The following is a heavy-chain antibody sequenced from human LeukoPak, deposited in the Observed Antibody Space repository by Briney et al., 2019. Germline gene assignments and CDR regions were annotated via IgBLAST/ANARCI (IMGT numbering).Heavy chain of an antibody. J-gene: IGHJ4*02. CDR2: LYSDGNT. D-gene: IGHD2-2*01. Sequence: GGSLRLSCAASGFTVITNDMTWVRQAPGKGLEWVSVLYSDGNTKYADSVQSRFTISRDNSKNTLYLEMNSLSPDDTAVYYCARGRSLDYCSSTNCYAHAGVWGQGTLVTVSS. V-gene: IGHV3-53*01. CDR3: ARGRSLDYCSSTNCYAHAGV. CDR1: GFTVITND.